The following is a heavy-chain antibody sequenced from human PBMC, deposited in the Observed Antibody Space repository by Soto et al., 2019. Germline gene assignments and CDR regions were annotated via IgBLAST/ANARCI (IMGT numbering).Heavy chain of an antibody. CDR1: SGSITSSNW. Sequence: QVPLQESGPGLVKPSGTLSLTCAVSSGSITSSNWWSWVRQPPGKGLEWIGEIFHNGNTYYNPSLKSRVTMSVDTSKNQFSLNLGSVTAADTAVYYCARRTWGMDVWGQGTTVTVSS. CDR3: ARRTWGMDV. V-gene: IGHV4-4*02. J-gene: IGHJ6*02. CDR2: IFHNGNT. D-gene: IGHD2-8*01.